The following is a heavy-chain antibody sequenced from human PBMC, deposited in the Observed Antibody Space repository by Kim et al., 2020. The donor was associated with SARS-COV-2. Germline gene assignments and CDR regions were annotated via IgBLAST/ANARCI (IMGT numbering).Heavy chain of an antibody. J-gene: IGHJ4*02. CDR2: NS. D-gene: IGHD2-15*01. Sequence: NSHYNPSLRSRVTMSVDPSMNQFSLRLNSATAADTAVYYCVRGVDRGSPLWGQGTLVTVSS. CDR3: VRGVDRGSPL. V-gene: IGHV4-30-2*05.